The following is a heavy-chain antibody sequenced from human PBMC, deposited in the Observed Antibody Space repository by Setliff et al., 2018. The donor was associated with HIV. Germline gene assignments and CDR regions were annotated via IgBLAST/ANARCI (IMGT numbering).Heavy chain of an antibody. CDR1: GASISSGGFY. CDR3: ARDGKAIVY. V-gene: IGHV4-31*01. J-gene: IGHJ4*02. D-gene: IGHD1-26*01. Sequence: PSETLSLTCTVSGASISSGGFYWSWIRQHPGKGLEWIGYIYYSGSTYYNPSLKSPVTISVDTSKNQFSLELNSVTAADTAGYYCARDGKAIVYWGQGILVTVSS. CDR2: IYYSGST.